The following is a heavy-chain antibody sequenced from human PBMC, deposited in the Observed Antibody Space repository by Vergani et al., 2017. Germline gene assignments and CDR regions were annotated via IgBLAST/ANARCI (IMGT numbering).Heavy chain of an antibody. D-gene: IGHD6-6*01. CDR2: ISSSSSTI. Sequence: APGKGLEWVSYISSSSSTIYYADSVKGRFTISRDNAKNSLYLQMNSLRAEDTAVYYCARGARIAARLSWFDPWGQGTLVTVSS. V-gene: IGHV3-48*04. J-gene: IGHJ5*02. CDR3: ARGARIAARLSWFDP.